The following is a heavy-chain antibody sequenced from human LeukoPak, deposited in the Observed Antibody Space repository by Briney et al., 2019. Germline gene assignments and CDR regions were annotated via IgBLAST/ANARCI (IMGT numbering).Heavy chain of an antibody. CDR1: GHSFTNYW. V-gene: IGHV5-51*01. CDR2: IYPGDSDT. Sequence: GESLKISCKGSGHSFTNYWIAWVRQMPGKGLEWMGIIYPGDSDTRYSSSIQGQVTMSADKSITTAYLQWSSLKASDTAMYYCARREPNLDGFDIWGQGAMVTVS. D-gene: IGHD1-14*01. CDR3: ARREPNLDGFDI. J-gene: IGHJ3*02.